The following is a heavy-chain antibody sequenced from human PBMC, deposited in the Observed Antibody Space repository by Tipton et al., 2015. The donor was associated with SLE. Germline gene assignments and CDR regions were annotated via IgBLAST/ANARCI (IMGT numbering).Heavy chain of an antibody. CDR2: IYYSGST. J-gene: IGHJ5*02. D-gene: IGHD3-10*01. CDR1: GGSISSSSYY. CDR3: ATAPQYGSGSYLNWFDP. V-gene: IGHV4-39*01. Sequence: TLSLTCTVSGGSISSSSYYWGWIRQPPGKGLEWIGSIYYSGSTYYNPSLKSRVTISVDTSKNQFSLKLSSVTAADTAVYYCATAPQYGSGSYLNWFDPWGQGTLVIVSS.